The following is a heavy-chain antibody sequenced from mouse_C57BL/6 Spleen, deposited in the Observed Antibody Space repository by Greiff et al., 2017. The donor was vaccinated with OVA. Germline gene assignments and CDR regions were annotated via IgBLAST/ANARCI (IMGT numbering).Heavy chain of an antibody. V-gene: IGHV1-15*01. D-gene: IGHD2-1*01. Sequence: VQLQQSGAELVRPGASVTLSCKASGYTFTDYEMHWVKQTPVHGLEWIGAIDPETGGTAYNQKFKGKAILTADKSSSTAYMELRSLTSEDSAFYYCTRSMVTTYYFDDWGQGTTLTVSS. CDR1: GYTFTDYE. J-gene: IGHJ2*01. CDR3: TRSMVTTYYFDD. CDR2: IDPETGGT.